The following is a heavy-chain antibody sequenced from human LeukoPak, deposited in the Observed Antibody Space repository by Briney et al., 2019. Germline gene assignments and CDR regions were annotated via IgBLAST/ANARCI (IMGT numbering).Heavy chain of an antibody. CDR2: ISAYNGNT. CDR1: GYTFTSYG. Sequence: RASVKVSCKASGYTFTSYGISWVRQAPGQGLEWMGWISAYNGNTNYAQKLQGRVTMTTDTSTSTAYMELRSLRSDDTAVYYCARLVVVAAIRYYGMDVWGQGTTVTVSS. D-gene: IGHD2-15*01. V-gene: IGHV1-18*01. J-gene: IGHJ6*02. CDR3: ARLVVVAAIRYYGMDV.